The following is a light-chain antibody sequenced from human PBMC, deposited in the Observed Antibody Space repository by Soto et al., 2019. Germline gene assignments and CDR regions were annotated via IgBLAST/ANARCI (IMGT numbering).Light chain of an antibody. CDR3: QQYKTSPT. V-gene: IGKV1-5*03. CDR1: QTISIW. CDR2: KAS. J-gene: IGKJ1*01. Sequence: DIPMTQSPSTLSASVGDRVTITCRASQTISIWLAWYQQKPGKAPNLLIYKASTLQSGVPSRFSGSGSGTEFTLTISSLQPDDFATYYCQQYKTSPTFGQGTKVEIK.